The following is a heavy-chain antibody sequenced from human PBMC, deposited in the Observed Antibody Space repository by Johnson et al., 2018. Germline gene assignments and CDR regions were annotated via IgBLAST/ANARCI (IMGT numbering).Heavy chain of an antibody. D-gene: IGHD1-26*01. V-gene: IGHV3-21*01. CDR1: GFTFSSYT. CDR2: ISDSSSYI. Sequence: VQLVESGGGLVKPGGSLRLSCAASGFTFSSYTMNWVRQAPGKGLEWVSSISDSSSYIYYADSVKGRFTISRDNANKSLYVQMNSLRAEGTAVYYCARGGVYRWSYEALDIWGQGTMVTVSS. CDR3: ARGGVYRWSYEALDI. J-gene: IGHJ3*02.